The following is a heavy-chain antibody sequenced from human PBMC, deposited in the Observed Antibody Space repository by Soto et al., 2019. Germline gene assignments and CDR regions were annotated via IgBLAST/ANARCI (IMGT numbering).Heavy chain of an antibody. CDR2: IDYSGST. D-gene: IGHD3-3*01. CDR1: GGSISSGDYY. CDR3: ASWWRGSRPGVDP. V-gene: IGHV4-31*03. J-gene: IGHJ5*02. Sequence: QVQLQESGPGLVKPSQTLSLTCTVSGGSISSGDYYWSWIRQHPGKGLEWLGYIDYSGSTCYHPSLKSRVTISVDTAKNPFSLKLSSATAADTAVYYCASWWRGSRPGVDPWGQGTLVTVSS.